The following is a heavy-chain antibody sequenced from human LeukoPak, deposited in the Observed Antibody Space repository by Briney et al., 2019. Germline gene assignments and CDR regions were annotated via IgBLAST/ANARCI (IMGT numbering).Heavy chain of an antibody. CDR1: GFTFSTYS. J-gene: IGHJ4*02. D-gene: IGHD6-13*01. CDR2: ISSSSSYI. Sequence: GGSLRLSCAASGFTFSTYSMNWVRQAPGKGLEWVSSISSSSSYIYYADSVKGRFTISRDNAKNSVYLQMNSLRAEDTAVYYCARDEAQQLVFLGEELFDDWGQRTLVTVSS. V-gene: IGHV3-21*01. CDR3: ARDEAQQLVFLGEELFDD.